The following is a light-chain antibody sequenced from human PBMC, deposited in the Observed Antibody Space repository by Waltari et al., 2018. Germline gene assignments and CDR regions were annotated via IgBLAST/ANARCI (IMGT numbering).Light chain of an antibody. CDR2: AAS. V-gene: IGKV1-39*01. Sequence: DIQMTQSRSPLSASVGDRVTITCRASQSISSYLNWYQHKPGKGPRLLIYAASSLQSGVPSRFSGSGSGTDFTLTISSLQPEDWATYCCQQSYSTLVYSFGQGTKLWIK. CDR3: QQSYSTLVYS. J-gene: IGKJ2*01. CDR1: QSISSY.